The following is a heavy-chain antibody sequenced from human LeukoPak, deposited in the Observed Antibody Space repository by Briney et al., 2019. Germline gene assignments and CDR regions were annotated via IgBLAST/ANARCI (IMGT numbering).Heavy chain of an antibody. CDR2: INPSGDST. CDR1: GYTSTSNH. D-gene: IGHD6-6*01. Sequence: GASVKDSCKASGYTSTSNHIHWVRQAPGQGLEWMGVINPSGDSTSYAPNFQGRVTVTRDTSTSTVYMELSSLRSEDTAIYYCAKIAARDTGEGYWGQGTLVTVSS. J-gene: IGHJ4*02. CDR3: AKIAARDTGEGY. V-gene: IGHV1-46*01.